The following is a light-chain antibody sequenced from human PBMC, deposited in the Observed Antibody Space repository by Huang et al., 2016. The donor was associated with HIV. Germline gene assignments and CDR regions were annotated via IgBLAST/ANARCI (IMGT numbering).Light chain of an antibody. CDR3: QQYNNWPLT. Sequence: EIVMTQSPATLSVSPGERTTLSCRARQSVGSNLAWYQQKPGQAPMLLISGASTRAAGIPARCSGSVSGTEFALTISNLQSEDFAVYYCQQYNNWPLTFAGGTKVEIK. CDR1: QSVGSN. CDR2: GAS. J-gene: IGKJ4*01. V-gene: IGKV3-15*01.